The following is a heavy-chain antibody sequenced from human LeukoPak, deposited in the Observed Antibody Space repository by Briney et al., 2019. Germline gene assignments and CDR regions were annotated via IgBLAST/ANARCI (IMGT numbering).Heavy chain of an antibody. CDR1: GVAVGGYP. V-gene: IGHV3-49*04. D-gene: IGHD3-10*01. CDR2: IRNKADGGTT. Sequence: GGSLRLSCTASGVAVGGYPTAWVRQAAGKGLEWVGSIRNKADGGTTEYAASVKGRFTISRDDSKSIDYVKMKAVKTEDKYRYFCTWGYGSGPVYWGQETLVTVS. CDR3: TWGYGSGPVY. J-gene: IGHJ4*02.